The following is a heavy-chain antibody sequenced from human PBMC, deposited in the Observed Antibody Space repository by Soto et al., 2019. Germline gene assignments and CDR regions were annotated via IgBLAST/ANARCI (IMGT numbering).Heavy chain of an antibody. D-gene: IGHD2-2*01. Sequence: EVQLLESGGGLVQPGGSLRLSCAASGFTFSSYAMSWVSQAPGKGLEWVSAISGSGGSTYYADSVKGRFTISRDNSKNSLYLHMNSLRAEDMAVYYCAKGVYRWYFDLWGRGTLVTVSS. CDR1: GFTFSSYA. J-gene: IGHJ2*01. CDR3: AKGVYRWYFDL. CDR2: ISGSGGST. V-gene: IGHV3-23*01.